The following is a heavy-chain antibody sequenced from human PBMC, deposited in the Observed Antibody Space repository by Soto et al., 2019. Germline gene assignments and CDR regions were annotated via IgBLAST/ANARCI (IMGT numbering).Heavy chain of an antibody. CDR2: VYSSGTT. CDR1: GLAVTSNY. V-gene: IGHV3-53*02. J-gene: IGHJ6*02. Sequence: EVQLVETGGGLIQPGGSLSLSCAASGLAVTSNYMSWVRQAPGKGLEWVSIVYSSGTTYYADSVKGRFTFSRDKSKNTIDPQMRNLRAEATAVYYCARVDTYDYYYSMDVWGQGTTVTVSS. D-gene: IGHD5-18*01. CDR3: ARVDTYDYYYSMDV.